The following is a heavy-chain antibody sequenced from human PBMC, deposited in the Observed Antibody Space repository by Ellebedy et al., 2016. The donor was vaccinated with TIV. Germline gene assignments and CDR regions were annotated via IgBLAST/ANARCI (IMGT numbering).Heavy chain of an antibody. V-gene: IGHV3-33*01. J-gene: IGHJ4*02. Sequence: PGGSLRLFCAASGFTFSSHGMHWVRQAPGKGLEWVAVIWYDGSDRYYAKSVKGRFTISRDNFKNTLYLQMDSLRAEDTAVYYCARDGGIYYDSSGYYDFDYWGLGTLVTVSS. CDR1: GFTFSSHG. D-gene: IGHD3-22*01. CDR2: IWYDGSDR. CDR3: ARDGGIYYDSSGYYDFDY.